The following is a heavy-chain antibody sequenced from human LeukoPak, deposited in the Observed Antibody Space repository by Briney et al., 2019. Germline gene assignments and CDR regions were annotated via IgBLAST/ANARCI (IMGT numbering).Heavy chain of an antibody. Sequence: GGSLRLSCAASGFTFSSYWMHWVRHAPGKGLVWVSRINSDGSTTSYADSVKGRFTISRDNAKNTLYLQMNSLRAEDTAVYYCARFYCSSTSCLEDYWGQGTLVTVSS. V-gene: IGHV3-74*01. CDR3: ARFYCSSTSCLEDY. CDR2: INSDGSTT. J-gene: IGHJ4*02. D-gene: IGHD2-2*01. CDR1: GFTFSSYW.